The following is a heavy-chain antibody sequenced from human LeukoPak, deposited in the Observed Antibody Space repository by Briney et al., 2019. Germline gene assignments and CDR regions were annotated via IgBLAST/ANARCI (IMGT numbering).Heavy chain of an antibody. CDR2: INPNSGGT. CDR3: AREYSGYDRGEAFDI. D-gene: IGHD5-12*01. J-gene: IGHJ3*02. Sequence: ASVKVSCKASGYTFTGYYMHWVRQAPGQGLEWMGWINPNSGGTNYAQKFQGRVTMTRDTSISTAYMELSRLRSDDTAVYYCAREYSGYDRGEAFDIWGQGTTVTVSS. CDR1: GYTFTGYY. V-gene: IGHV1-2*02.